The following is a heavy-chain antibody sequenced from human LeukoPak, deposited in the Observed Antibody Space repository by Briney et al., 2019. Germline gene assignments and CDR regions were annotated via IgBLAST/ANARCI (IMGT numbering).Heavy chain of an antibody. J-gene: IGHJ6*02. CDR1: GYTFTSYY. V-gene: IGHV1-46*03. Sequence: ASVKVSCRASGYTFTSYYMHWVRQAPGQGLEWMGIINPSGGSTSYAQKFQGRVTMTRDTSTSTVYMELSSLRSEDTAVYYCACSGGILASASYYYYYGMDVWGQGTTVTVSS. D-gene: IGHD2-15*01. CDR3: ACSGGILASASYYYYYGMDV. CDR2: INPSGGST.